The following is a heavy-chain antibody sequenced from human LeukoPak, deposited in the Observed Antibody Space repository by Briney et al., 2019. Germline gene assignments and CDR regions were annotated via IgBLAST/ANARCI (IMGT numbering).Heavy chain of an antibody. CDR3: ARAKRGYVDY. CDR2: IYHSGST. J-gene: IGHJ4*02. Sequence: SETLSLTCAVSGGSISSGGYSWSWIRQPPGKGLEWIGYIYHSGSTNYNPSLKSRVTISVDRSKNQFSLKLSSVTAADTAVYYCARAKRGYVDYWGQGTLVTVSS. CDR1: GGSISSGGYS. V-gene: IGHV4-30-2*01.